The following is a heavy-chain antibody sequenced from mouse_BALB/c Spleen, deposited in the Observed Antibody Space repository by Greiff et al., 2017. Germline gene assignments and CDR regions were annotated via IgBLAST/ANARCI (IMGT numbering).Heavy chain of an antibody. CDR3: ARGTTVRYWYFDV. CDR2: ISSGGST. V-gene: IGHV5-6-5*01. Sequence: EVKLMESGGGLVKPGGSLKLSCAASGFTFSSYAMSWVRQTPEKRLEWVASISSGGSTYYPDSVKGRFTISRDNARNILYLQMSSLRSEDTAMYYCARGTTVRYWYFDVWGAGTTVTVSS. CDR1: GFTFSSYA. D-gene: IGHD1-1*01. J-gene: IGHJ1*01.